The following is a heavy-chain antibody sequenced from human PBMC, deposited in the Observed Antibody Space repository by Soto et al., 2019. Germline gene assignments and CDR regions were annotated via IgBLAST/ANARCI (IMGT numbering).Heavy chain of an antibody. V-gene: IGHV3-33*01. D-gene: IGHD6-13*01. CDR3: ARARYSSREDYFDY. Sequence: GGSLRLSCAASGFTFSSYGMHWVRQAPGKGLEWVAVIWYDGSNKYYADSVKGRFTISRDNSKNTLYLQMNSLRAEDTAVYYCARARYSSREDYFDYWGQGTLVTVSS. CDR2: IWYDGSNK. CDR1: GFTFSSYG. J-gene: IGHJ4*02.